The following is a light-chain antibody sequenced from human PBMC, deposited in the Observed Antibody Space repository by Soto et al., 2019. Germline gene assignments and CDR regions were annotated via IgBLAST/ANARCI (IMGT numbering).Light chain of an antibody. V-gene: IGKV1-39*01. Sequence: DIQMTQSPCSLSASVGDRVTITCRASQSISSYLNWYQQKPGKAPKLLIYAASSLQSGVPSRFSGSGSGTDFTLTISSLQPEDFATYYCQQSYSTPVTCGQGTKGDIK. CDR1: QSISSY. CDR3: QQSYSTPVT. CDR2: AAS. J-gene: IGKJ1*01.